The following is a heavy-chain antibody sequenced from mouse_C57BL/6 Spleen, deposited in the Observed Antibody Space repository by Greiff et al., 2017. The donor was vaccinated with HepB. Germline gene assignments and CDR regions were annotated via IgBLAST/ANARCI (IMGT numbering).Heavy chain of an antibody. J-gene: IGHJ4*01. CDR1: GYTFTSYW. D-gene: IGHD1-1*01. Sequence: QVQLQQPGAELVKPGASVKLSCKASGYTFTSYWMHWVKQRPGQGLEWIGMIHPNSGSTNYNEKFKSKATLTVDKSSSTAYMQLSSLTSEDSAVYYCARLGGSSYVRGMDYWGQGTSVTVSS. CDR2: IHPNSGST. V-gene: IGHV1-64*01. CDR3: ARLGGSSYVRGMDY.